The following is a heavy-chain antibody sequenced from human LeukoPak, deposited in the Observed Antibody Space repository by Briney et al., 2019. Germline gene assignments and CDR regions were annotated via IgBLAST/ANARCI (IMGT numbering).Heavy chain of an antibody. D-gene: IGHD6-19*01. CDR2: ISGSGGST. CDR1: GFTFSSSA. V-gene: IGHV3-23*01. Sequence: GGSLRLSCAASGFTFSSSAMSWVRQAPGKGLEWVSVISGSGGSTDYADSVKGGFPISRDNSKNTLNLQFNSLRAEDAVVYYCAKGSGWYVWGQGNQVTVSS. CDR3: AKGSGWYV. J-gene: IGHJ4*02.